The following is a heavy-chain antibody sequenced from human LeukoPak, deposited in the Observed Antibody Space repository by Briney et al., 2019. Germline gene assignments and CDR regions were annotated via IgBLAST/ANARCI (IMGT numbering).Heavy chain of an antibody. J-gene: IGHJ4*02. Sequence: PGGSLRLSCAASGFTFSTYSMNWVRQAPGKGLEWVSYISSSLSTIYYADSVKGRFTISRDNAKNSLYLRMSSLRREDTAVYYCANHARGYDSSGYYYYWGQGTLVTVSS. D-gene: IGHD3-22*01. V-gene: IGHV3-48*01. CDR1: GFTFSTYS. CDR2: ISSSLSTI. CDR3: ANHARGYDSSGYYYY.